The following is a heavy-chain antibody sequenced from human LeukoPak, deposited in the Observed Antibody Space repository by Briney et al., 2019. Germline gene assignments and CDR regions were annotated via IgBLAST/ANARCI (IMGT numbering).Heavy chain of an antibody. Sequence: SETLSLTCTVSAGSISGYFWSWIRRPPGKRLEWIGYIFYSGSTNYNPSLKSRVTITVDTSKNQFSLKLSSVTAADTAVYYCASSGGSRDWFDPWGQGTLVTVSS. CDR3: ASSGGSRDWFDP. J-gene: IGHJ5*02. V-gene: IGHV4-59*01. CDR1: AGSISGYF. D-gene: IGHD2-15*01. CDR2: IFYSGST.